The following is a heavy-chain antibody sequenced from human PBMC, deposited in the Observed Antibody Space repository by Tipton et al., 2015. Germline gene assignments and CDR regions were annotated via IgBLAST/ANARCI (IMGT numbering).Heavy chain of an antibody. CDR1: SGSFSSYY. Sequence: TLSLTCTVSSGSFSSYYWNWIRQPPGKGLEWIAYISNRGKTKYNPSLRSRVTISVDTSKNQFSLKVTSVTAADTAVYYCARESSSWNGAGSGMDVWGQGTTVTVSS. D-gene: IGHD6-13*01. V-gene: IGHV4-59*01. CDR2: ISNRGKT. CDR3: ARESSSWNGAGSGMDV. J-gene: IGHJ6*02.